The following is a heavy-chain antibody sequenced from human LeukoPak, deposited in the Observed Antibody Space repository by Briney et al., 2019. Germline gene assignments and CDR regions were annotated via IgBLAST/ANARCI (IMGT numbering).Heavy chain of an antibody. V-gene: IGHV4-39*01. D-gene: IGHD3-10*01. CDR1: GGSINSSSYY. Sequence: PETLSLTCTVSGGSINSSSYYWGWIRQPPGGALEWIGSIYHSGYTYYNPSLKSRVTISVDTSKSQFSLKLSSVTAADTAVYYCARWSMSRAVTVDYWGQGTLVTVSS. CDR2: IYHSGYT. J-gene: IGHJ4*02. CDR3: ARWSMSRAVTVDY.